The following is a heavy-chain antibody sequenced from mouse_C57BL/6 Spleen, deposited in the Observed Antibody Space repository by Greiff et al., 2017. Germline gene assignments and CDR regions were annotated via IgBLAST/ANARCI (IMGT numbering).Heavy chain of an antibody. D-gene: IGHD1-1*01. J-gene: IGHJ2*01. CDR1: GYAFSSYW. V-gene: IGHV1-80*01. Sequence: QVQLKQSGAELVKPGASVKISCKASGYAFSSYWMNWVKQRPGKGLEWIGQIYPGDGDTNYTGKFKGKATLTADKSSSTAYMQLSSLTSEDSAVYFCARWYYGSSSYFDYWGQGTTLTVSS. CDR3: ARWYYGSSSYFDY. CDR2: IYPGDGDT.